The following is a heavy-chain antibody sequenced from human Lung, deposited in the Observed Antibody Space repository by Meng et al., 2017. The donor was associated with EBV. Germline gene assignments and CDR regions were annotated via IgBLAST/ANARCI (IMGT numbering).Heavy chain of an antibody. J-gene: IGHJ2*01. CDR2: TYYRSKWYN. CDR1: GDSVSSSSAS. CDR3: ARGATSVFDL. V-gene: IGHV6-1*01. Sequence: VQLQQSDPGLLTPSPSPSLPLVISGDSVSSSSASWTWIRQSPSRGLEWLGRTYYRSKWYNDYAVFVKSRITINPDTSKNQFSLQLNSVTPEDTAVYYCARGATSVFDLWGRGTLVTVSS.